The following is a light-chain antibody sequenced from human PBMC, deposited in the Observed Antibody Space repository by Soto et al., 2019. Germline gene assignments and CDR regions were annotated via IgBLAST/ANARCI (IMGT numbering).Light chain of an antibody. J-gene: IGLJ3*02. CDR1: SGSIASNY. Sequence: NFMLTQPHSVSESPGKTVTISCTRSSGSIASNYVQWYQQRPGSSPTTVIYEDNQRPSGVPDRFSGSIDSSSNSASSTISXXXXXXXADYYCQSYDSSNWVFGGGTQLTV. V-gene: IGLV6-57*01. CDR2: EDN. CDR3: QSYDSSNWV.